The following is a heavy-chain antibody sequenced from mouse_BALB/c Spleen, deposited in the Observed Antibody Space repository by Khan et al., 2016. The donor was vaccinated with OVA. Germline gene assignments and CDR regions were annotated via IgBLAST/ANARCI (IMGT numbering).Heavy chain of an antibody. CDR1: GFSLTFYG. J-gene: IGHJ1*01. V-gene: IGHV2-4*02. D-gene: IGHD2-4*01. Sequence: QVQLKQSGPGLVQPSQSLSITCTVSGFSLTFYGVHWIRQPPGKGLEWLGVIWSGGSTDYNSPFISRLSISKDNSKSQVFFKMNSLQADDTAIYYCARCYDYEGYFDVWGAGTTVTVSS. CDR3: ARCYDYEGYFDV. CDR2: IWSGGST.